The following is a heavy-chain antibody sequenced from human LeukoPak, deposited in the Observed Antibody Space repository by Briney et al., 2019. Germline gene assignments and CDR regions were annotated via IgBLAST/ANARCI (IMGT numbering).Heavy chain of an antibody. D-gene: IGHD6-13*01. CDR1: GGSFSGYY. J-gene: IGHJ2*01. V-gene: IGHV4-34*01. CDR2: INHSGST. Sequence: SETLSLTCVVYGGSFSGYYWSWIRQPPGKGLEWIGEINHSGSTNYKPSLKSRVTMSVDTSKNQFSLKLNSVTAADTAVYYCARVSSSWYQDWYFDLWGRGTLVTVSS. CDR3: ARVSSSWYQDWYFDL.